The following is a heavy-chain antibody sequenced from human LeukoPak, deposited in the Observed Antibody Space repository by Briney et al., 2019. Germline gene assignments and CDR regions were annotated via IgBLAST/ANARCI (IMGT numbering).Heavy chain of an antibody. CDR1: GFTVSSNY. J-gene: IGHJ4*02. Sequence: PGGSLRLSCAAAGFTVSSNYMTWVRQAPGKGLEWVSVIYSGGSTYYADSVKGRFTISRDNSKKTLSLQINSMRAEDTAVYYCALTEYSGGDYYGDYWGQGTLVTVSS. D-gene: IGHD2-21*02. CDR2: IYSGGST. V-gene: IGHV3-66*01. CDR3: ALTEYSGGDYYGDY.